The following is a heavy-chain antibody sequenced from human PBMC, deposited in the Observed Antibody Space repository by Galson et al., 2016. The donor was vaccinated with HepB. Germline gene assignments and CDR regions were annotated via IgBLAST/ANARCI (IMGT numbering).Heavy chain of an antibody. CDR3: ARHDKLYYSMGV. Sequence: SETLSLTCTVSGGSISTSNCYWGWIRQAPGKGLEWVGSIYYSGSTYYKPSLRSRVTISVDTSKNQLSLKLRSVTAADTAVYYCARHDKLYYSMGVWGEGTTVIVSS. V-gene: IGHV4-39*01. J-gene: IGHJ6*03. CDR2: IYYSGST. D-gene: IGHD3-22*01. CDR1: GGSISTSNCY.